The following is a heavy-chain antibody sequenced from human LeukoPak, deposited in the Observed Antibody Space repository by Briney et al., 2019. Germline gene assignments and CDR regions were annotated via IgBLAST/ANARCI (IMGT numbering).Heavy chain of an antibody. CDR2: ISGSGGST. V-gene: IGHV3-23*01. CDR3: AKDSISGWYASGY. J-gene: IGHJ4*02. CDR1: GFTFSSYA. D-gene: IGHD6-19*01. Sequence: GGPLRLSCAASGFTFSSYAMSWVRQAPGKGLEWVSTISGSGGSTDYADSVKGRFTISRDNSKNTLYLQMNSLRAEDTAVYYCAKDSISGWYASGYWGRGTLVTVSS.